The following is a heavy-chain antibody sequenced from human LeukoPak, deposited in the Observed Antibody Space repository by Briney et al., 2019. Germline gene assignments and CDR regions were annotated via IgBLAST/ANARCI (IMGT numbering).Heavy chain of an antibody. CDR2: ISGSGATT. CDR3: AKDQSRVGASVPFYY. Sequence: GGSLRRFCAASGFTFISCAMTWVRQAPGKGLEWVSSISGSGATTYYADSVKGRFTISRDNSNNTVYLQMNSLRAEDTAVYYCAKDQSRVGASVPFYYWGQSMQVGFSS. V-gene: IGHV3-23*01. CDR1: GFTFISCA. D-gene: IGHD1-26*01. J-gene: IGHJ4*02.